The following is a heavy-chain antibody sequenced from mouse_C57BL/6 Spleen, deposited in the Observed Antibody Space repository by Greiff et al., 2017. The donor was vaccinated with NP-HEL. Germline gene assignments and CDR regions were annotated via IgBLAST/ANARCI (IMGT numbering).Heavy chain of an antibody. CDR2: FYPGSGSI. J-gene: IGHJ3*01. D-gene: IGHD3-2*01. Sequence: QVQLKESGAELVKPGASVKLSCKASGYTFTEYTIHWVKQRSGQGLAWIGWFYPGSGSIKYNEKFKDKATLTADKSSSTVYMEHSRLTSGDTAVYFCARHEEEETALATWFAYWGQGTLVTVSA. CDR3: ARHEEEETALATWFAY. CDR1: GYTFTEYT. V-gene: IGHV1-62-2*01.